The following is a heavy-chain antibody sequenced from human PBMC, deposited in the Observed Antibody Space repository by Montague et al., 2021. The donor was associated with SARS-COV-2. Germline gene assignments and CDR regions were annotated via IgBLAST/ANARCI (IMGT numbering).Heavy chain of an antibody. Sequence: CAISGDSVAELRRTSEENTSELQSHFHLVCRPQHRTIKKSDYARSVKSRRAINPDTSRNQFSLQLSSVTPEDTALYYCVRGIEAAGSYDYWGQGTLVTVSS. D-gene: IGHD6-13*01. J-gene: IGHJ4*02. CDR3: VRGIEAAGSYDY. CDR2: PQHRTIKKS. V-gene: IGHV6-1*01. CDR1: GDSVAELRRT.